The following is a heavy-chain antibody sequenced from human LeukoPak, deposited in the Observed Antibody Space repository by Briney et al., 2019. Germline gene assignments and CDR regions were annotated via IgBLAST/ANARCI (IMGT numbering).Heavy chain of an antibody. CDR1: GGSISSSSYY. V-gene: IGHV4-39*07. D-gene: IGHD5-12*01. CDR3: ARVGPYIEVDP. CDR2: IHYSGST. Sequence: SETLSLTCTVSGGSISSSSYYWAWIRQPRGKGLEWIVSIHYSGSTYYNPSVQSRFTISVETSNNQFSLQLSSLTASDTAVYYCARVGPYIEVDPWGQGTLVTVSS. J-gene: IGHJ5*02.